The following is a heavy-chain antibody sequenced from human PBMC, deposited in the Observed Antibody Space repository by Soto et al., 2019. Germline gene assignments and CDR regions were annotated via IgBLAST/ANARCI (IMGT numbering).Heavy chain of an antibody. D-gene: IGHD6-19*01. J-gene: IGHJ4*02. V-gene: IGHV3-74*01. CDR3: ARRGAVAGLHY. CDR2: INSDGSST. CDR1: GFTFSSYW. Sequence: GGSLRLSCXASGFTFSSYWMHWVRQAPGKGLVWVSRINSDGSSTSYADSVKGRFTISRDNAKNTLYLQMNSLRAEDTAIYYCARRGAVAGLHYWGQGTLVTVS.